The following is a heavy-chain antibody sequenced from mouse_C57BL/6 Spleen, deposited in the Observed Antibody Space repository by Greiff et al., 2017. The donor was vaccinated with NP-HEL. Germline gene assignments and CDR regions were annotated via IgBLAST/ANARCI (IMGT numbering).Heavy chain of an antibody. Sequence: VHVKQSGPELVKPGASVKMSCKASGYTFTDYNMHWVKQSHGKSLEWIGYINPNNGGTSYNQKFKGKATLTVNKSSSTAYMELRSLTSEDSAVYYCATIYDGYYYVMDYWGQGTSVTVSS. CDR3: ATIYDGYYYVMDY. CDR2: INPNNGGT. J-gene: IGHJ4*01. D-gene: IGHD2-3*01. CDR1: GYTFTDYN. V-gene: IGHV1-22*01.